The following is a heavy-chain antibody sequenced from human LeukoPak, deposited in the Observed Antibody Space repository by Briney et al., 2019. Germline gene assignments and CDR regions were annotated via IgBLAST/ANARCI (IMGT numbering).Heavy chain of an antibody. CDR2: INPSGGST. J-gene: IGHJ3*02. D-gene: IGHD3-3*01. CDR1: GYTFTSYY. CDR3: ARESGFLEWSYDAFDI. Sequence: ASVKVSCKASGYTFTSYYMHWVRQAPGQGLEWMGIINPSGGSTSYAQKFQGRVTMTRDTSTSTVYMELSSLRSEDTAVYYCARESGFLEWSYDAFDIWGQGTMVTVSS. V-gene: IGHV1-46*01.